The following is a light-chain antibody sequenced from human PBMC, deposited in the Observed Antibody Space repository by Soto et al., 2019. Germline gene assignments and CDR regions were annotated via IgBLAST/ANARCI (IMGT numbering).Light chain of an antibody. CDR2: DVS. CDR1: SSDVGAYNY. CDR3: SSYTSRTTPYV. Sequence: QSALTQPASVSGSPGQSITISCTGTSSDVGAYNYVSWYQQHPGKAPKFMIYDVSNRPSGVSNRFSGSKSGNTASLTISGLQAEDEADYYCSSYTSRTTPYVFGTGTKLTVL. V-gene: IGLV2-14*01. J-gene: IGLJ1*01.